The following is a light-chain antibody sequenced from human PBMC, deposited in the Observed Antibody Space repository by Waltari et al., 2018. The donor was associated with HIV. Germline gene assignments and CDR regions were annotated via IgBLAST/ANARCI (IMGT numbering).Light chain of an antibody. CDR1: QSLLYSSSNEHY. CDR3: QQYFSTPPGT. V-gene: IGKV4-1*01. J-gene: IGKJ1*01. Sequence: DIVMTQSPDSLAVSLGETATLKCKSSQSLLYSSSNEHYFAWYQQKPGQSPKLLIYGASTRESEIPDRFSGSGSGTDFTLTISSLQAEDVAIYYCQQYFSTPPGTFGQGTKVEI. CDR2: GAS.